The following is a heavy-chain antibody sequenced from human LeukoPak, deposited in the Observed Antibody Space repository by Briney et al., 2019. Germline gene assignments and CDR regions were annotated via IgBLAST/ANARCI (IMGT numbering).Heavy chain of an antibody. V-gene: IGHV4-30-4*08. Sequence: SQTLSLTCTVSGGSISSGDYYWSWIRQPPGKGLEWIVYIYYSGSNYYNPSLKSRVTISVDTSKNQFSLKLSSVTAADTAVYYCARVWYSSSCFDYWGQGALVTVSS. CDR3: ARVWYSSSCFDY. CDR1: GGSISSGDYY. J-gene: IGHJ4*02. D-gene: IGHD6-13*01. CDR2: IYYSGSN.